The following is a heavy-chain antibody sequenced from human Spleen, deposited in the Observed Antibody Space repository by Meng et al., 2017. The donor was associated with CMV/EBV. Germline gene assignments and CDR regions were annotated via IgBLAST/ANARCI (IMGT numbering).Heavy chain of an antibody. CDR2: ISSSSSTM. CDR3: ARGGYSSGWNYWYFDL. CDR1: GFTFSVHA. J-gene: IGHJ2*01. V-gene: IGHV3-48*04. D-gene: IGHD6-19*01. Sequence: GGSLRLSCAASGFTFSVHAMTWVRQAPGKGLEWVAYISSSSSTMYFADSVKGRFTISRDNAKNSLYLQMNSLRAEDTAVYYCARGGYSSGWNYWYFDLWGRGTLVTVSS.